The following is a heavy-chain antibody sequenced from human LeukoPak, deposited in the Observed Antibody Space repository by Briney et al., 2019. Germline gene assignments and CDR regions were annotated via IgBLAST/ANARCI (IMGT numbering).Heavy chain of an antibody. CDR1: GGSISSSSYY. CDR3: ARENTAMVGTCFDY. J-gene: IGHJ4*02. Sequence: SETLSLTCTVSGGSISSSSYYWGWIRQPPGKGLEWIGSIYYSGSTYYNPSLKSRVTISVDTSKNQSSLKLSSVTAADTAVYYCARENTAMVGTCFDYWGQGTLVTVSS. V-gene: IGHV4-39*07. D-gene: IGHD5-18*01. CDR2: IYYSGST.